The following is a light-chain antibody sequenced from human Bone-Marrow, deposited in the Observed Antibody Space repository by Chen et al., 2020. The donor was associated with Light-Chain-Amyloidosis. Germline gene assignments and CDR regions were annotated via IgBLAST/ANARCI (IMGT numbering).Light chain of an antibody. Sequence: QSALPQPASVSGSPGQSITISCTGPSSDIGRYDYVSWFQQHPGKAPELVIYEVNSRPSGVSDRFSGSKSGNTASLTISRLQTEDEANYYCAAFTTSKTWVFGGGTKLTVL. CDR3: AAFTTSKTWV. V-gene: IGLV2-14*01. CDR1: SSDIGRYDY. J-gene: IGLJ3*02. CDR2: EVN.